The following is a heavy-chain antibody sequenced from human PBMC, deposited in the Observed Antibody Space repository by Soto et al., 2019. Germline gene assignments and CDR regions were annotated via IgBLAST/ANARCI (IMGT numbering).Heavy chain of an antibody. J-gene: IGHJ6*03. Sequence: GGSLRLSCAASGFTVSSNYMSWVRQAPGKGLEWVSVIYSGGSTYYADSVKGRFTISRDNSKDTRYLQMNSLRAEDSAVYYCARELGYCSSTSCNAFDYYYYMDVWVRGTTVTVS. D-gene: IGHD2-2*01. CDR3: ARELGYCSSTSCNAFDYYYYMDV. CDR1: GFTVSSNY. CDR2: IYSGGST. V-gene: IGHV3-66*01.